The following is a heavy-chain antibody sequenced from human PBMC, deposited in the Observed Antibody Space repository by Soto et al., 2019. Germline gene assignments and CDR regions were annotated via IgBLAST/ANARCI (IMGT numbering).Heavy chain of an antibody. V-gene: IGHV4-59*01. D-gene: IGHD2-15*01. CDR1: GGSITSYY. J-gene: IGHJ4*02. Sequence: SETLSLTCTVSGGSITSYYWNWIRQPPGKGLEWIGYIYSSGSTNYNPSLKGRVTMSLDTSKNQVSLNVTSVTAADTAVYYCAATPRYWGQGRLVTVS. CDR2: IYSSGST. CDR3: AATPRY.